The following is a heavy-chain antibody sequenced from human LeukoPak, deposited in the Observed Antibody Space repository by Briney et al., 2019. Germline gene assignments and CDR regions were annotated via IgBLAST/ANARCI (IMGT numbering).Heavy chain of an antibody. Sequence: TGGSLRLSCAASPFTFNSYTLSWVRQAPGKGLEWVSSISGSGGSTQYADSVQGRFAISRDNSKNTLYLQMNSLRVEDTAVYFCARDPNGDYIGTFDMWGRGTMVSVSS. J-gene: IGHJ3*02. V-gene: IGHV3-23*01. CDR2: ISGSGGST. CDR1: PFTFNSYT. CDR3: ARDPNGDYIGTFDM. D-gene: IGHD4-17*01.